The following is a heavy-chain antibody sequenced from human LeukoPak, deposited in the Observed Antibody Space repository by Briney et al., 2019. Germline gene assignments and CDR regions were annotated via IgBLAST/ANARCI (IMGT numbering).Heavy chain of an antibody. D-gene: IGHD3-10*01. Sequence: HGGSLRLSCAASGFTFSSYGMHWVRQAPGKGLEWVAVISYDGSNKYYADSVKGRFTISRDNSKNTLYLQMNSLRAEDTAVYYCAKDSDPYYYGSGSDYWGQGTLVTVSS. J-gene: IGHJ4*02. CDR2: ISYDGSNK. CDR1: GFTFSSYG. V-gene: IGHV3-30*18. CDR3: AKDSDPYYYGSGSDY.